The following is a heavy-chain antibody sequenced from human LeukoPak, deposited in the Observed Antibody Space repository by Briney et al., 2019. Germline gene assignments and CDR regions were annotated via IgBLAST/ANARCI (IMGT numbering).Heavy chain of an antibody. CDR1: GYTFTGYY. CDR2: INPNSGGT. CDR3: AREPPWNVSASLYYYYHMDV. Sequence: ASVKVSCKASGYTFTGYYMHWVRQAPGQGLEWMGWINPNSGGTNYAQKFQGRVTMTRDTSISTAYMELSRLRSDDTAVYYCAREPPWNVSASLYYYYHMDVWGKGTTVTVSS. V-gene: IGHV1-2*02. D-gene: IGHD1-1*01. J-gene: IGHJ6*03.